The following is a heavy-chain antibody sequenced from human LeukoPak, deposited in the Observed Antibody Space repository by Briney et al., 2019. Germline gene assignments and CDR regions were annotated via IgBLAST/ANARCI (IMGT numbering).Heavy chain of an antibody. J-gene: IGHJ4*02. CDR3: ARDRARQFDY. Sequence: SETLSLTCTVSGVSIGGYYWSWLRQPPGMGLEWIGYIYSSGGINYNPSLKSRLTISVDTSKNQFSLKLSSVTAADTAVYYCARDRARQFDYWGQGTLVTVSS. V-gene: IGHV4-59*01. CDR1: GVSIGGYY. CDR2: IYSSGGI.